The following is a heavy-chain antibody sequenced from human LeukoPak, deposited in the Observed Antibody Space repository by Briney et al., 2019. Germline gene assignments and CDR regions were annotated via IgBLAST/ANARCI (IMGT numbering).Heavy chain of an antibody. J-gene: IGHJ4*02. CDR1: GATFSSYA. Sequence: PGGSLRLSCAASGATFSSYAMSWVRQAPGKGLEWVSLISGSDGGTYYADSVKGRFTISRDNSKNTLYLQMNSLRADDTAVYYCARDAAATSARPGHFDYRGQGTLVTVAS. V-gene: IGHV3-23*01. CDR2: ISGSDGGT. CDR3: ARDAAATSARPGHFDY. D-gene: IGHD6-6*01.